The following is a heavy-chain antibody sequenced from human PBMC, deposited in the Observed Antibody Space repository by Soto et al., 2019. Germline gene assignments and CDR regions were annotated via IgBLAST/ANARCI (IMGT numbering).Heavy chain of an antibody. CDR2: ISSSSFSI. CDR3: ARNESSNIYGMDV. V-gene: IGHV3-21*01. CDR1: GFTFSSYI. D-gene: IGHD6-6*01. J-gene: IGHJ6*02. Sequence: GGSLRLSCAASGFTFSSYIMNWVRQSPGKGLEWVSSISSSSFSINYADSVKGRFRISRDNAQNSLHLQMNNLRAEDTAVYYCARNESSNIYGMDVWGQGTAVTVSS.